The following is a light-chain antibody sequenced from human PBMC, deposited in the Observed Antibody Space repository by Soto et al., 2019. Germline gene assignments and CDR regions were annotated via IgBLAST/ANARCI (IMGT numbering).Light chain of an antibody. J-gene: IGLJ2*01. CDR2: KDI. CDR3: QSADSSGTYVV. Sequence: SYELTQPPSVSVSPGQTARITCSGDALPKQYAYWYQQKPGQAPVLVIYKDIERPSGIPERFSGSISGTTVTLTISGVQAEDEADYYCQSADSSGTYVVFGGGTKLTVL. V-gene: IGLV3-25*03. CDR1: ALPKQY.